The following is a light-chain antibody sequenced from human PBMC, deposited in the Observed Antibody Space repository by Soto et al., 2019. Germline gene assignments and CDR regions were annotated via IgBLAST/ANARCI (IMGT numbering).Light chain of an antibody. CDR2: GAS. CDR1: QGIRSD. V-gene: IGKV1-17*01. Sequence: DIQMTQSPSSLSASVGDRVTITCRASQGIRSDLGWYQQKSGKAPKLLIYGASSLQSGVPSRFSGSGSGAGFTLTITGLQPEDIATYSCQHYDSFWSFGQGTKVDIK. J-gene: IGKJ1*01. CDR3: QHYDSFWS.